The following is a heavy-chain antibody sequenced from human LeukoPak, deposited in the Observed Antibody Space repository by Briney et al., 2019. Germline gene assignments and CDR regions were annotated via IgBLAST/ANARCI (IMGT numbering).Heavy chain of an antibody. Sequence: GGSLRLSCAASGFTFSSYWMHWVRQAPGKGLMWVSHISNDGTKTYADSVKGRFTISRDNSKNTLYLQMNSLRAEDTAVYYCAREDSMAVAGKSAFDIWGQGTMVTVSS. J-gene: IGHJ3*02. V-gene: IGHV3-74*01. CDR1: GFTFSSYW. CDR3: AREDSMAVAGKSAFDI. D-gene: IGHD6-19*01. CDR2: ISNDGTKT.